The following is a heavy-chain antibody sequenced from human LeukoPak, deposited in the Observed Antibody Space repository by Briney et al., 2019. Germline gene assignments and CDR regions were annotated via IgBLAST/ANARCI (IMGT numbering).Heavy chain of an antibody. J-gene: IGHJ6*03. D-gene: IGHD6-19*01. CDR3: ARYGSGWTGPYYYYYMDV. CDR1: GSPFTSYW. CDR2: IYPGDSDT. Sequence: GESLQISCKGSGSPFTSYWIGGVRKLPGKGLEWMGIIYPGDSDTRYSPSFQGQVTISADKSISTAYLQWSSLKASDTAMYYCARYGSGWTGPYYYYYMDVWGKGTTVTVSS. V-gene: IGHV5-51*01.